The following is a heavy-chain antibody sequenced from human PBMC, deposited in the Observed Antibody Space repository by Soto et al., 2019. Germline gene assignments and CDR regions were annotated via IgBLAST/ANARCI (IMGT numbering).Heavy chain of an antibody. Sequence: QVQLVESGVGVAQTGRSLRLTCAASGFTFSDYGLHWVRQAPGKGLEWVAVISYDATNKYYADSVKGRFTISRDNSENTLDRQMNSLTAEDTAVYYCAKGTIVGTTRDYFDSWGQGTLVSVSS. J-gene: IGHJ4*02. D-gene: IGHD1-26*01. CDR1: GFTFSDYG. V-gene: IGHV3-30*18. CDR2: ISYDATNK. CDR3: AKGTIVGTTRDYFDS.